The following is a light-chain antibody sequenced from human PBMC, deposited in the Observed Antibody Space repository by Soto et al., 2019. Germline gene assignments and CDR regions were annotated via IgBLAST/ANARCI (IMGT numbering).Light chain of an antibody. CDR1: QSVSSTY. Sequence: EIVLTQSPGTLSLSPGERATLSCRASQSVSSTYLAWYQQKPGQAPRLLIYGASSRATGIPDRFSGSGSGTDFTLTISRLEPQDFEVYYCQQYGSSVYTFGQGTKLEIK. CDR3: QQYGSSVYT. CDR2: GAS. V-gene: IGKV3-20*01. J-gene: IGKJ2*01.